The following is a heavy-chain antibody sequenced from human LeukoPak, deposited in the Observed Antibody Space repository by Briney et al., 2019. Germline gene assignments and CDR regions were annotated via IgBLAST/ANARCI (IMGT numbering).Heavy chain of an antibody. CDR1: GFTFSSYA. J-gene: IGHJ4*02. Sequence: GGSLRLSCAASGFTFSSYAMHWVRQAPGKGLEYVSAISSNGGSTYYANSVKGRFTISRDNSKNTLYLQMGSLRAEDMAVYYCASGREFIDYWGQGTLVTVSS. CDR3: ASGREFIDY. D-gene: IGHD3-10*01. V-gene: IGHV3-64*01. CDR2: ISSNGGST.